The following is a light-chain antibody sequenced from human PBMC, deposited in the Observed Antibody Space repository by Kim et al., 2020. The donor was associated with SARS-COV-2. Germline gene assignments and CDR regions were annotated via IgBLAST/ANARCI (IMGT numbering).Light chain of an antibody. Sequence: SPGERATLSCRASQSVSNSYLAWYQQKPGQAPRLVIYGASNRATGIPERFSGSGSGTDFTLTISRLEPEDFAVYYCQQYGTSPPLAFGGGTKVDIK. CDR1: QSVSNSY. V-gene: IGKV3-20*01. CDR2: GAS. J-gene: IGKJ4*01. CDR3: QQYGTSPPLA.